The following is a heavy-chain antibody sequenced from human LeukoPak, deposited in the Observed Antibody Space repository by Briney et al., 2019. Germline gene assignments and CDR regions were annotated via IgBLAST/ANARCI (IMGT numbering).Heavy chain of an antibody. V-gene: IGHV4-4*09. CDR3: VRQHTVKGSYYYYYMDV. Sequence: PSETLSLTCTVSGGSISSYYWSWIRQPPGKGLEWIGYIYTSGSTNYNPSLKGRVTISVDTSKNQFSLKLSSVTAADTAVYYCVRQHTVKGSYYYYYMDVWGKGTTVTVSS. CDR2: IYTSGST. CDR1: GGSISSYY. J-gene: IGHJ6*03. D-gene: IGHD4-11*01.